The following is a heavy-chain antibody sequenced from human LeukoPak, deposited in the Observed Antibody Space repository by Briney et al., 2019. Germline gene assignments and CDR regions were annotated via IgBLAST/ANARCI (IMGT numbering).Heavy chain of an antibody. V-gene: IGHV4-39*01. CDR3: AVVAALYYFDY. J-gene: IGHJ4*02. Sequence: KTSETLPLTCTVSGGSISSSSYYWGWIRQPPGKGLEWIGSIYYSGSTYYNPSLKSRVTISVDTSKNQFSLKLSSVTAADTAVYYCAVVAALYYFDYWGQGTLVTVSS. D-gene: IGHD2-15*01. CDR1: GGSISSSSYY. CDR2: IYYSGST.